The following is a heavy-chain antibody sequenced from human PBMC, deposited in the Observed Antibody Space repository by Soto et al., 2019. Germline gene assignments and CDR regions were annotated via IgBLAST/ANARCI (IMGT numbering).Heavy chain of an antibody. Sequence: SVKVSCKASGGTFSSYAISWVRQAPGQGLEWMGGTIPIFGTANYAQKFQGRVTITADKSTSTAYMELSSLRSEDTAVYYRARVDTAMVYKSDAFDIWGPGTMVTVSS. CDR3: ARVDTAMVYKSDAFDI. V-gene: IGHV1-69*06. CDR1: GGTFSSYA. J-gene: IGHJ3*02. D-gene: IGHD5-18*01. CDR2: TIPIFGTA.